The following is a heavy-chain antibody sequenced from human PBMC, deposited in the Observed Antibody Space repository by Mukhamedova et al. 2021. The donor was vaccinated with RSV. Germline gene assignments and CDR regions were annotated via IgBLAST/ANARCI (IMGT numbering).Heavy chain of an antibody. CDR2: ISAYNGNT. Sequence: GLEWMGWISAYNGNTNYAQKLQGRVTMTTDTSTSTAYMELRSLRSDDTAVYYCARFDYGDYGGADYWGQGTLVTVSS. J-gene: IGHJ4*02. D-gene: IGHD4-17*01. V-gene: IGHV1-18*01. CDR3: ARFDYGDYGGADY.